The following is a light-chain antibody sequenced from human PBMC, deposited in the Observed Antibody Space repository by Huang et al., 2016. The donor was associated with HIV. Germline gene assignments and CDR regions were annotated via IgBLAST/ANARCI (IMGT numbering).Light chain of an antibody. V-gene: IGKV3-20*01. CDR2: GAS. CDR1: QAVRSDY. Sequence: EVVLTQSPGTLSLSPGEGATLSCRASQAVRSDYFAWYQHKPGQAPRLLIYGASSRAAGIPDRFSGSGSGTDFTLTISRVEPEDFAVYYCQQYGNSASYTFGQGTKLEIK. J-gene: IGKJ2*01. CDR3: QQYGNSASYT.